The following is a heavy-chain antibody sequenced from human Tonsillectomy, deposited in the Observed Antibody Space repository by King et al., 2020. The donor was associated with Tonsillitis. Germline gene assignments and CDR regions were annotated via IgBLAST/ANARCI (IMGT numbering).Heavy chain of an antibody. CDR2: IYYSGST. J-gene: IGHJ4*02. CDR1: GGSISSYY. CDR3: ARLTTVTTDPFDY. Sequence: VQLQESGPGLVKPSETLSLTCTVSGGSISSYYWSWIRQPPGKGLEWIGYIYYSGSTNYNPSLKSRVTISVDTSKNQFSLKLSSVTAADTAVYYCARLTTVTTDPFDYWGQGTLVTVSS. D-gene: IGHD4-17*01. V-gene: IGHV4-59*01.